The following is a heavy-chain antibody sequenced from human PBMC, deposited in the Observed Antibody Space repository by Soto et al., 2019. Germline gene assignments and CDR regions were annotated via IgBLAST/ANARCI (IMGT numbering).Heavy chain of an antibody. J-gene: IGHJ4*02. CDR1: GGTFSSYA. D-gene: IGHD5-18*01. Sequence: GASVKVSCKASGGTFSSYAISWLRQSPGQGLEWMGGIIPIFGTANYAQKFQGRVTITADESTSTAYMELSSLRSEDTAVYYCARGAAVGYSPGDYWGQGTLVTVSS. CDR3: ARGAAVGYSPGDY. CDR2: IIPIFGTA. V-gene: IGHV1-69*13.